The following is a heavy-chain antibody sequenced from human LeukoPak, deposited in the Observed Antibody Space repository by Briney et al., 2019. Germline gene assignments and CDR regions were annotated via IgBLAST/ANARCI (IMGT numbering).Heavy chain of an antibody. CDR3: ARGYYDSSDFEYFQH. CDR2: INPNSGDT. V-gene: IGHV1-2*02. CDR1: GYSFTGYY. J-gene: IGHJ1*01. D-gene: IGHD3-22*01. Sequence: ASVKVSCKASGYSFTGYYMHWVRQAPGQGLEWMAWINPNSGDTNFAQKFQGRVTMTRDTSISTVYMELSRLRSDGTAVFFCARGYYDSSDFEYFQHWGQGTLVTVSS.